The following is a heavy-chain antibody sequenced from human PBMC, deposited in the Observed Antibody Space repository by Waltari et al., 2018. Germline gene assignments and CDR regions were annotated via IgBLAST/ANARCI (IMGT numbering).Heavy chain of an antibody. D-gene: IGHD6-19*01. CDR3: ARVGSGWYGGEFDY. Sequence: QVQLQESGPGLVKSSETLSLTCSVSGVSISSYYWSWVRQPAGKGLEWIGRIDSSGSSDYNPTLKRRVTMSVETSKNHFSLKLTSVTAADTSVDYCARVGSGWYGGEFDYWGQGALVTVSS. J-gene: IGHJ4*02. CDR1: GVSISSYY. CDR2: IDSSGSS. V-gene: IGHV4-4*07.